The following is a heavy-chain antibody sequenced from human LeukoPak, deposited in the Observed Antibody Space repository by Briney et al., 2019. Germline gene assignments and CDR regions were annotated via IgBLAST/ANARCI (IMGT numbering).Heavy chain of an antibody. V-gene: IGHV4-39*01. CDR1: GGSISSSSYY. Sequence: SETLSLTCTVSGGSISSSSYYWGWIRQPPGKGLEWTGSIYYSGSTYYNPSLKSRVTISVDTSKNQFSLKLSSVTAADTAVYYCARHLYIVVVPAAIAGPFDYWGQGTLVTVSS. CDR2: IYYSGST. D-gene: IGHD2-2*01. J-gene: IGHJ4*02. CDR3: ARHLYIVVVPAAIAGPFDY.